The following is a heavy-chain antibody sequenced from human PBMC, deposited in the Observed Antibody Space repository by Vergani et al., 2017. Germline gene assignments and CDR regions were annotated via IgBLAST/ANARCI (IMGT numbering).Heavy chain of an antibody. J-gene: IGHJ2*01. CDR1: GYTFTSYD. V-gene: IGHV1-8*01. Sequence: QVQLVQSGAEVKKPGASVKVSCKASGYTFTSYDINWVRQATGQGLEWMGWMNPNSGNTGYAQKFQGRVTMTRNTSISTAYMELSSLRSEDTAVYYCARGGHRYCSGTSCSFYWYFDLWGRGTLVTVSS. CDR2: MNPNSGNT. D-gene: IGHD2-2*01. CDR3: ARGGHRYCSGTSCSFYWYFDL.